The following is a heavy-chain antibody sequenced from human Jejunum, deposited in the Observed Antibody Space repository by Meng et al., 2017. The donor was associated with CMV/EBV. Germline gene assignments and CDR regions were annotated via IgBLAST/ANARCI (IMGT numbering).Heavy chain of an antibody. CDR1: TRY. V-gene: IGHV4-59*11. CDR2: IYYSGTA. CDR3: ARIIRAGYCDSASCYGADY. Sequence: TRYWSWIRQPPGKGLRWIGSIYYSGTADYHTSVVSRVTMSLDTYKNQFSLKLSSVTTADTAVYYCARIIRAGYCDSASCYGADYWGQGTLVTVSS. D-gene: IGHD2-2*01. J-gene: IGHJ4*02.